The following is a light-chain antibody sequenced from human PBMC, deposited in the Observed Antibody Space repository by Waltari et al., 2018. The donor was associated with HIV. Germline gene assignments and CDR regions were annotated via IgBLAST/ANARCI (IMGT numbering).Light chain of an antibody. CDR1: NSNIGSNT. CDR3: AAWEDSLNGPIWV. J-gene: IGLJ3*02. Sequence: QSVLTQPPSASGTPGQRVTISCSGRNSNIGSNTVNWYQQLPGTAPKLLIYGNNYRPSGVPDRFSGSKSGTSASLAISGLHSDDEADYFCAAWEDSLNGPIWVFGGGTKLTVL. V-gene: IGLV1-44*01. CDR2: GNN.